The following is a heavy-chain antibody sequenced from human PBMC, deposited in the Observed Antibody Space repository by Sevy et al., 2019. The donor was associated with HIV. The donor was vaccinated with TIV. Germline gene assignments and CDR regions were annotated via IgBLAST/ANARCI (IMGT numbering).Heavy chain of an antibody. CDR1: GFTFSRYS. D-gene: IGHD2-21*02. CDR2: ISGNSAAI. Sequence: GGSLRLSCAASGFTFSRYSMNWVRQAPGKGLEWISYISGNSAAIYYADSVKGRFTASRDNDNDALYLQLNSLRYDDTALYYCARGPDCGGDCDIGFYYPLDVWGQGTTVTVSS. J-gene: IGHJ6*02. V-gene: IGHV3-48*02. CDR3: ARGPDCGGDCDIGFYYPLDV.